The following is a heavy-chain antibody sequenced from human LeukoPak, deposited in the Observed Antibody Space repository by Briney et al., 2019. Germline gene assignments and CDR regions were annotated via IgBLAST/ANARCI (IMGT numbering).Heavy chain of an antibody. CDR1: GFTFSSYA. V-gene: IGHV3-23*01. Sequence: GGSLRLPCTASGFTFSSYAMYWVRQAPGKGLEWVSGIFGSGGSAHYADSVKGRFTISRDNSQNTVYLQMNSLRAEDTAVYYCGKTTTGYSSGRNPAWPVDYWGQGTLVTVSS. CDR2: IFGSGGSA. D-gene: IGHD6-19*01. CDR3: GKTTTGYSSGRNPAWPVDY. J-gene: IGHJ4*02.